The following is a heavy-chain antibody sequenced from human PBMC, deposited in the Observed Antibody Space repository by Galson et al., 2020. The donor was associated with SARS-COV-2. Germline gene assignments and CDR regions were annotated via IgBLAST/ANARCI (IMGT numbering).Heavy chain of an antibody. V-gene: IGHV4-34*01. CDR1: GASFRGYY. CDR3: ARRWWLRGVVY. Sequence: SETLSLTCTVYGASFRGYYWYWLRQHPGKGLEWPGEIDHGGDTSYNPSLKSRVTISLDTSKHQFSLQLRSVTAADTAVYYCARRWWLRGVVYWGQGALVTVSA. CDR2: IDHGGDT. J-gene: IGHJ4*02. D-gene: IGHD5-12*01.